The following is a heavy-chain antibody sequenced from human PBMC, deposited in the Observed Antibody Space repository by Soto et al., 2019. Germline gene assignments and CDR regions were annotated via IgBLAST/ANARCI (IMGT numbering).Heavy chain of an antibody. CDR1: VYNFTNYW. D-gene: IGHD3-3*01. Sequence: GESLKISCKGSVYNFTNYWIAWVRQMPGKGLEWMGFSYPGDSDTTYSPSFQGQVTISADKSIRTAYLQWSSLKASDTAMYYCARLPRGDFWSGRYYYYGMDVWGQGTTVTVSS. CDR3: ARLPRGDFWSGRYYYYGMDV. J-gene: IGHJ6*02. CDR2: SYPGDSDT. V-gene: IGHV5-51*01.